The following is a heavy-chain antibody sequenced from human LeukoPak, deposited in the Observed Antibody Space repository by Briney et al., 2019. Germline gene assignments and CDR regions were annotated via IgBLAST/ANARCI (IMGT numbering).Heavy chain of an antibody. CDR1: GYSFNTYW. CDR2: IYPDDSDT. CDR3: ARRWGTYDILTGYYRDQDAFDI. J-gene: IGHJ3*02. Sequence: GESLKISCKGSGYSFNTYWIGWVRQMPGKGLEWMGIIYPDDSDTTYSPSFQNQVTISADKSIGTAYLQWSSLKASDTAMYYCARRWGTYDILTGYYRDQDAFDIWGQGTMVTVSS. V-gene: IGHV5-51*01. D-gene: IGHD3-9*01.